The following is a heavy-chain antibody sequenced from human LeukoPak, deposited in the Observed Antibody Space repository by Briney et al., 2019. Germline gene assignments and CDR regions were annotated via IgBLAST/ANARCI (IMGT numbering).Heavy chain of an antibody. CDR2: INSDGSST. V-gene: IGHV3-74*01. Sequence: GGSLRLSCAASGFTFSSHWMHWVRQAPGKGLVWVSRINSDGSSTSYADSVKGRFTISRDNAKNTLYLQMNSLRADDTAVYYCARAQQQLVYSWFDPWGQGTLVTVSS. CDR1: GFTFSSHW. D-gene: IGHD6-13*01. J-gene: IGHJ5*02. CDR3: ARAQQQLVYSWFDP.